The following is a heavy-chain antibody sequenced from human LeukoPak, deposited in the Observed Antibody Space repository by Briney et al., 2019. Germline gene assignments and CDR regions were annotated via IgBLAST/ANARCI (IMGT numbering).Heavy chain of an antibody. J-gene: IGHJ4*02. CDR3: ARGFYYDSSGLDY. CDR2: IKQDGSEN. CDR1: GFTFSTYW. D-gene: IGHD3-22*01. Sequence: GGSLRLSCAASGFTFSTYWMSWVRQAPGKGLEWVANIKQDGSENYYVDSVKGRFTISRDNAKNTLYLQMNSLRAEDTAVYYCARGFYYDSSGLDYWGQGTLVTVSS. V-gene: IGHV3-7*01.